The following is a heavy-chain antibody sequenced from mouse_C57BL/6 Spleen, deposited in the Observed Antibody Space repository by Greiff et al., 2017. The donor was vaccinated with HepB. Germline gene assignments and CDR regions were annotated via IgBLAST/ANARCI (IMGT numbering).Heavy chain of an antibody. CDR3: ARGWLPYYFDY. CDR2: ISYDGSN. J-gene: IGHJ2*01. D-gene: IGHD2-3*01. Sequence: EVQLQQSGPGLVKPSQSLSLTCSVTGYSITSCYYWNWIRQFPGNKLEWMGYISYDGSNNYNPSLKNRISITRDTSKKQFFLTLNSVTTEDTATYYCARGWLPYYFDYWGQGTTLTVSS. V-gene: IGHV3-6*01. CDR1: GYSITSCYY.